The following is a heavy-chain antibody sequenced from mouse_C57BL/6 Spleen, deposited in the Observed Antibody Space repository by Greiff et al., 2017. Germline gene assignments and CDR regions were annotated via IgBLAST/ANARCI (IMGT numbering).Heavy chain of an antibody. D-gene: IGHD2-5*01. Sequence: QVQLKQSGPGLVQPSPSLSITCTVSGFSLTSYGVHWVRQSPGKGLEWLGVIWRGGSTDYNAAFISRLSILKDNSKSQVFCKMKSLQADDTAIYYCARPPYYSNYGFAYWGQGTLVTVSA. V-gene: IGHV2-2*01. CDR1: GFSLTSYG. CDR2: IWRGGST. CDR3: ARPPYYSNYGFAY. J-gene: IGHJ3*01.